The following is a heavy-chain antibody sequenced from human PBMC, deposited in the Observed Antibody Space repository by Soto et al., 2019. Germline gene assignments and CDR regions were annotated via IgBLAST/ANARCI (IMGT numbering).Heavy chain of an antibody. D-gene: IGHD3-10*01. J-gene: IGHJ6*02. CDR1: GVSFNNNG. Sequence: QVQLVQSGAEVKKPGSSVKVSCKTSGVSFNNNGIGWVRQAPGHGLEWIGGVSPPFRTSNYARKFQGRISITADASTGTVNMELSSLTSEDTAQYYCARVLYYGSGSYSPYGMDVWGQGTTVTVSS. V-gene: IGHV1-69*01. CDR3: ARVLYYGSGSYSPYGMDV. CDR2: VSPPFRTS.